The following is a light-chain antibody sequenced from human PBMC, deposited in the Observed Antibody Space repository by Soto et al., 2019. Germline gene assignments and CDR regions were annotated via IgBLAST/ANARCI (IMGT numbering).Light chain of an antibody. CDR3: QQYSSYPSLT. V-gene: IGKV1-5*03. CDR1: QTINNL. Sequence: DIQMTQSPSTLSASVGDRVSITCRASQTINNLMAWYQQKPGQAPKLLIYKASNLETGVPSRFSGSGSGTEFTLTIRSLQPDDFATYYCQQYSSYPSLTFGGGTTVDIK. J-gene: IGKJ4*01. CDR2: KAS.